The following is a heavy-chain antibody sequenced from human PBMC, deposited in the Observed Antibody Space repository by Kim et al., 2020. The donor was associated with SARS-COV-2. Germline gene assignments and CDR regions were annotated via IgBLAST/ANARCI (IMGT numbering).Heavy chain of an antibody. CDR1: GYTFTSYG. J-gene: IGHJ3*02. D-gene: IGHD2-15*01. Sequence: ASVKVSCKASGYTFTSYGISWVRQAPGQGLEWMGWISAWNGNTNYAQKLQGRVTMTTDTSTSTAYMELRSLRSDDTAVYYCARGRYCSGGSCYLGYDAFDIWGQGTMVTVSS. CDR2: ISAWNGNT. V-gene: IGHV1-18*01. CDR3: ARGRYCSGGSCYLGYDAFDI.